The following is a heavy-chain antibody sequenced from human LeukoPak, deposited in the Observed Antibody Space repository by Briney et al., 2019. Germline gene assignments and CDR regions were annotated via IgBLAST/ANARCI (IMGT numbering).Heavy chain of an antibody. Sequence: QPGGSLRLSCAASGFIFSTYGMHWVRQAPGKGLEWVAFIQFDGSDKYYADSVKGRFTISRDNSKNTLYLQMNSLRAEDTAVYYCAKGMATTRANWFDPWGQGTLVTVSS. CDR1: GFIFSTYG. J-gene: IGHJ5*02. CDR2: IQFDGSDK. V-gene: IGHV3-30*02. D-gene: IGHD5-24*01. CDR3: AKGMATTRANWFDP.